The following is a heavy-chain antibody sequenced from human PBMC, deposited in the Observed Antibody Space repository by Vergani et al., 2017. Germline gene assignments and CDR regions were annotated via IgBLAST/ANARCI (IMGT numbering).Heavy chain of an antibody. Sequence: QLQLQESGPGLVKPSETLSLTCTVSGGSISSSSYYWGWIRQPPGKGLEWIGSIYYSGSTYYNPSLKSRVTISVDTSKNQFSLKLSSVTAADTAVYYCARHSIAGVPPAYYYYYGMDVWGQGTTVTVSS. V-gene: IGHV4-39*01. D-gene: IGHD6-13*01. CDR3: ARHSIAGVPPAYYYYYGMDV. CDR2: IYYSGST. J-gene: IGHJ6*02. CDR1: GGSISSSSYY.